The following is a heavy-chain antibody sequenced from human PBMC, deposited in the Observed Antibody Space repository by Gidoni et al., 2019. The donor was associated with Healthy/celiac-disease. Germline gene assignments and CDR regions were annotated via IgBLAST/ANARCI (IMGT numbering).Heavy chain of an antibody. Sequence: EVLLLESGGGLVPPGGSLSLSCAASGLTFSSHAMSWVRQAPGKGLEWVSAISGSGGSTYYADSVKGRFTISRDNSKNTLYLQMNSLRAEDTAVYYCAKAGTTVVTPGSYFDYWGQGTLVTVSS. J-gene: IGHJ4*02. CDR3: AKAGTTVVTPGSYFDY. D-gene: IGHD4-17*01. CDR1: GLTFSSHA. CDR2: ISGSGGST. V-gene: IGHV3-23*01.